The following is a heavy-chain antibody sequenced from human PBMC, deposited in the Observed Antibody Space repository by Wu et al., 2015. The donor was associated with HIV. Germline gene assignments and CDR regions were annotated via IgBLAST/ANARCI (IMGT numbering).Heavy chain of an antibody. J-gene: IGHJ6*03. Sequence: QVQLVQSGAEVKKPGASVKVSCKASGYTFTNHYMHWVRQAPGQGLEWMGIINPAGGTTNYAQKLHGRVTMTSDTSTNTVYMELSRLRSDDTAVYYCARHYGSGLFSDMDVWGKGTTVTVSS. D-gene: IGHD3-10*01. V-gene: IGHV1-46*04. CDR3: ARHYGSGLFSDMDV. CDR2: INPAGGTT. CDR1: GYTFTNHY.